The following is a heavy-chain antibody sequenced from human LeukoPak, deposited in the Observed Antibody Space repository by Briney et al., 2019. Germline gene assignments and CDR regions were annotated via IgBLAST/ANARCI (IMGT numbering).Heavy chain of an antibody. Sequence: PGGSLRLSCAASGFTSSSYTMHWVRQAPGKGLDWVSSINSRSDTIFYAESVRGRFTISRDNVKNSLYLQLNSLRVEDTAIYYCARDVMVRNWFDPWGQGTLVTVSS. J-gene: IGHJ5*02. D-gene: IGHD3-10*01. CDR3: ARDVMVRNWFDP. CDR2: INSRSDTI. CDR1: GFTSSSYT. V-gene: IGHV3-21*06.